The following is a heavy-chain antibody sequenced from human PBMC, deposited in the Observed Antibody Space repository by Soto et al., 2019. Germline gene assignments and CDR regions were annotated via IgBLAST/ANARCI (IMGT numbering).Heavy chain of an antibody. CDR3: ARESEDLTSNFDY. CDR1: GFTFSSYA. Sequence: GGSLRLSCAASGFTFSSYAMSWVRQAPGKGLEWVSSISSTTNYIYYGDSMKGRFTISRDNAKNSLYLEMNSLRAEDTAVYYCARESEDLTSNFDYWGQGTLVSVSS. J-gene: IGHJ4*02. CDR2: ISSTTNYI. V-gene: IGHV3-21*06.